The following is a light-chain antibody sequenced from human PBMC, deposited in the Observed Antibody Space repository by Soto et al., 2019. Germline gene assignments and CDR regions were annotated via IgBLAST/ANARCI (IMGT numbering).Light chain of an antibody. CDR2: AAS. Sequence: DIQMTHSPSSLSASMLYIVAIFFRSSQALSNSVALCQQKPGKPPQLLIYAASHLRREVPSRFRASGSGTDFTLTISSLQPEDFASYYCQQSYNVLSWKFGQGTKVDIK. J-gene: IGKJ1*01. V-gene: IGKV1-39*01. CDR1: QALSNS. CDR3: QQSYNVLSWK.